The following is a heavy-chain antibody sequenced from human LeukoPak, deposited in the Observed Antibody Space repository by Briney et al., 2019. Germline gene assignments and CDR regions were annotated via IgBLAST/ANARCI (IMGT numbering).Heavy chain of an antibody. J-gene: IGHJ4*02. Sequence: LRLSCAASGFTFDDYAMHWVRQPPGKGLEWIGYIYHSGSTYYNPSLKSRVTISVDRSKNQFSLKLSSVTAADTAVYYCARLVPYDSRYYFDYWGQGTLVTVSS. CDR1: GFTFDDYA. V-gene: IGHV4-30-2*01. CDR2: IYHSGST. D-gene: IGHD3-22*01. CDR3: ARLVPYDSRYYFDY.